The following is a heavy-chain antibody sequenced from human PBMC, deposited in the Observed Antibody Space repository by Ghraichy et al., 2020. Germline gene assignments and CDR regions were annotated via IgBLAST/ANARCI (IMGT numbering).Heavy chain of an antibody. CDR2: INPSGGST. V-gene: IGHV1-46*01. D-gene: IGHD2-2*01. CDR3: PSSLEDCSRASCYPVSWFDP. Sequence: MGIINPSGGSTSYAQKFQGRVTMTRDTSTSTVYMELSSLRSEDTALYYCPSSLEDCSRASCYPVSWFDPWGKGTLVTVSS. J-gene: IGHJ5*02.